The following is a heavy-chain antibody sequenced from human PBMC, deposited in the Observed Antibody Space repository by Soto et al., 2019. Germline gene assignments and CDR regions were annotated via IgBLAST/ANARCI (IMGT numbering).Heavy chain of an antibody. CDR2: INPNSGGT. J-gene: IGHJ3*02. CDR3: ARVVAAWLDAFDI. D-gene: IGHD6-19*01. V-gene: IGHV1-2*04. CDR1: GYTFTVYY. Sequence: ASVKVSCKASGYTFTVYYMHWVLQAPGQGLEWMGWINPNSGGTNYAQKFQGWVTMTRDTSISTAYMELSRLRSDDTAVYYCARVVAAWLDAFDIWGQGTMVTVSS.